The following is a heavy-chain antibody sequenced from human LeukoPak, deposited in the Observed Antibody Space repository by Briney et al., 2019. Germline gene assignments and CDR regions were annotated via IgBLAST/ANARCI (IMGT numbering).Heavy chain of an antibody. J-gene: IGHJ4*02. CDR2: IYYSGST. CDR3: ARRGPGHRNDY. D-gene: IGHD1-14*01. V-gene: IGHV4-59*01. CDR1: GGSISSYY. Sequence: SETLSLTCTVSGGSISSYYWSWIRQPPGKGLEWIGYIYYSGSTNYNPSLKSRVTISVDTSKNQFSLKLSSVTAADTAVYYCARRGPGHRNDYWGQGTLVTVSS.